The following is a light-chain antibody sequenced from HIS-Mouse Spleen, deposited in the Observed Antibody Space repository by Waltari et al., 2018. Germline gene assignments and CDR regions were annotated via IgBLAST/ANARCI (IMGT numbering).Light chain of an antibody. CDR1: AFPKKY. J-gene: IGLJ2*01. CDR2: EDS. V-gene: IGLV3-10*01. CDR3: YSTDSSGNHRV. Sequence: SYELTQPPSVSVSPGQTARTTCSGDAFPKKYAYWYQQKSGQAPVLVINEDSKRPSGIPERFSGSSSGTMATLTISGAQVEDEADYYCYSTDSSGNHRVFGGGTKLTVL.